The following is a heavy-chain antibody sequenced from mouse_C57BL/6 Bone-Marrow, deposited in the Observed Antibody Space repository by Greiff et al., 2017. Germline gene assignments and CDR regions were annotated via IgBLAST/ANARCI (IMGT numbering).Heavy chain of an antibody. J-gene: IGHJ3*01. D-gene: IGHD3-2*02. Sequence: VQLQQSGAELARPGASVTLSCKASGYTFTSYGISWVKQRTGQGLEWIGEIYPRSGNTYYNEKFKGKATLTADKSSSTAYMELRSLTSEDSAVYFCASTAQEGFAYWGQGTLVTVSA. CDR2: IYPRSGNT. V-gene: IGHV1-81*01. CDR1: GYTFTSYG. CDR3: ASTAQEGFAY.